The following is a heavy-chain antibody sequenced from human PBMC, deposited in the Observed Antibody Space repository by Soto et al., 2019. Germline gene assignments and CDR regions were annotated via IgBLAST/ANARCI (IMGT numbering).Heavy chain of an antibody. CDR3: AADYFDITGYYGAFDI. D-gene: IGHD3-22*01. V-gene: IGHV1-58*01. CDR1: GFTFTNSA. CDR2: IAVGSGNT. Sequence: QMQLVQSGPEVKKPGTSVKVSCKASGFTFTNSAVQWVRQARGQRLEWIGWIAVGSGNTNYVQKFQERVTITRDMSTSTAYMELSSLRSEDTAVYYCAADYFDITGYYGAFDIWGQGTMVTVSS. J-gene: IGHJ3*02.